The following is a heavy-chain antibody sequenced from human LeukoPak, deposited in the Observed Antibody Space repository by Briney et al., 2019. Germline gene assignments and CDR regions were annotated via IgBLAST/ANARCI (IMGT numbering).Heavy chain of an antibody. J-gene: IGHJ4*02. CDR2: LTLSGTNT. CDR3: AKDSPLRTSYHGYFDY. Sequence: GGSLRLSCAASGFTFSSYAMSWVRQAPGKGLEWVSALTLSGTNTHYADSVKGRFTISRDVSKNTLYLQMNTLRAEDTAVYYCAKDSPLRTSYHGYFDYWGPGTLVTVSS. V-gene: IGHV3-23*01. CDR1: GFTFSSYA. D-gene: IGHD3-16*01.